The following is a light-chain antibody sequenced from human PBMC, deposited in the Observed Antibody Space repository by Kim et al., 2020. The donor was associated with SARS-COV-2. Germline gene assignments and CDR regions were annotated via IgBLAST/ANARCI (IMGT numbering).Light chain of an antibody. CDR3: CSYAGSYTLV. CDR1: SSDVGGYNY. Sequence: QSALTQPRSVSGSPGQSVTISCTGTSSDVGGYNYVSWYQQYPGKAPKLMIYDVSKRPSGVPDRFSGSKSGNTASLTISGLQAEDEADYYCCSYAGSYTLVFGTVTKVTVL. J-gene: IGLJ1*01. CDR2: DVS. V-gene: IGLV2-11*01.